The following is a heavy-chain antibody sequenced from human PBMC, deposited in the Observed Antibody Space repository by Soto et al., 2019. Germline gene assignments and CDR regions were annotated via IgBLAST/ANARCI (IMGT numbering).Heavy chain of an antibody. V-gene: IGHV3-23*01. D-gene: IGHD2-8*01. CDR3: SKVRGSVLMVYAIDY. Sequence: PGGSLRLSCAASGFPFSRYAMSGVRQAPGKGLEWVSAISGSGGSTYYADSVKGRFTIARDNSKNTLYLQMNSLRAEDTAVYYCSKVRGSVLMVYAIDYWGQGTLVTVSS. CDR2: ISGSGGST. CDR1: GFPFSRYA. J-gene: IGHJ4*02.